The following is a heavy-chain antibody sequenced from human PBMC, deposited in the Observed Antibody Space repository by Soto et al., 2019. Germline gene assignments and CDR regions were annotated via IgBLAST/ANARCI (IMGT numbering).Heavy chain of an antibody. V-gene: IGHV4-61*01. CDR2: IYYSGSN. Sequence: QVQLQESGPGLVKPSETLSLTCTVSGGSVSSGSYYWSWIRQPPGKGLEWIGYIYYSGSNNYNPALKSRVTISVETTKNQFSLKLSSVTAADTAVYYCARISGYSYGLPPYFDYWGHGTLVTVSS. D-gene: IGHD5-18*01. CDR1: GGSVSSGSYY. J-gene: IGHJ4*01. CDR3: ARISGYSYGLPPYFDY.